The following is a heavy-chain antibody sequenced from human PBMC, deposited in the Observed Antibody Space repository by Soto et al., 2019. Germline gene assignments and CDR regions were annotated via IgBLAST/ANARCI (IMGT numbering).Heavy chain of an antibody. Sequence: VQLLESGGGLVQPGGSLRLSCAASGFTFSSYGMHWVRQAPGKGLEWVAVIWYDGSNKYYADSVKGRFTISRDNSKNTLYLQMNSLRAEDTAVYYCARGPYYDFWSGYYTWGYYYGMDVWGQGTTVTVSS. CDR2: IWYDGSNK. CDR3: ARGPYYDFWSGYYTWGYYYGMDV. J-gene: IGHJ6*02. CDR1: GFTFSSYG. D-gene: IGHD3-3*01. V-gene: IGHV3-33*08.